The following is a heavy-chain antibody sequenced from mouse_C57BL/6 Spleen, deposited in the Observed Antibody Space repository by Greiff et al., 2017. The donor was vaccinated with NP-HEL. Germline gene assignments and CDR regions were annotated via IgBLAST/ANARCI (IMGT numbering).Heavy chain of an antibody. CDR1: GYAFSSYW. J-gene: IGHJ4*01. V-gene: IGHV1-80*01. CDR2: IYPGDGDT. CDR3: ARPTAQAEPYAMDY. D-gene: IGHD3-2*02. Sequence: QVQLQQSGAELVKPGASVKISCKASGYAFSSYWMNWVKQRPGKGLEWIGQIYPGDGDTNYNGKFKGKATLTADKSSSTAYMQLSSLTSEDSAVYFCARPTAQAEPYAMDYWGQGTSVTVSS.